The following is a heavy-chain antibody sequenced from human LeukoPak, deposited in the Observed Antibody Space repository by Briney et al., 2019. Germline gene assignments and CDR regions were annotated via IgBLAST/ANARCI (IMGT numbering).Heavy chain of an antibody. Sequence: KPSETLSLTCAVYGGSFSGYYWSWIRQPPGKGLEWIGEINHSGSTNYNPSLKSRVTISVDTSKNQFSLKLSSVTAADTAVYYCARDDYGDHAPFDYWDQGTLVTVSS. J-gene: IGHJ4*02. D-gene: IGHD4-17*01. CDR1: GGSFSGYY. CDR2: INHSGST. V-gene: IGHV4-34*01. CDR3: ARDDYGDHAPFDY.